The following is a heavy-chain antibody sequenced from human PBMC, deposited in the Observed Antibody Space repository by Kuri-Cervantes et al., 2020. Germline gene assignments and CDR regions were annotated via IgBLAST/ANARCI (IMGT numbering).Heavy chain of an antibody. J-gene: IGHJ5*02. CDR2: IYYSGST. CDR3: ARTHRGMVQGPQRGGWFDP. Sequence: SETLSLTCTVSGGSISSGGYYWSWIRQHPGKGLEWIGYIYYSGSTYYNPSLKSLVTISVDTSKNQFSLKLSSVTAADTAVYYCARTHRGMVQGPQRGGWFDPWGQGTLVTVLL. CDR1: GGSISSGGYY. V-gene: IGHV4-31*01. D-gene: IGHD3-10*01.